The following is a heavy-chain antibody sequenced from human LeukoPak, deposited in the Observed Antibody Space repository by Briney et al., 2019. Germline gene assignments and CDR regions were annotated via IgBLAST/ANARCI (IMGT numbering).Heavy chain of an antibody. CDR2: ISNSGST. Sequence: PSETLSLTCTVSGDSVSRGSHYWSWIRQPPGKGLECIGYISNSGSTNYNPSLKSRVTISVDTSKNQLSLNLNSVTAADTAVYYCARSYYDFWSGSYYYYMDVWGKGTTVTVPS. D-gene: IGHD3-3*01. CDR1: GDSVSRGSHY. V-gene: IGHV4-61*01. J-gene: IGHJ6*03. CDR3: ARSYYDFWSGSYYYYMDV.